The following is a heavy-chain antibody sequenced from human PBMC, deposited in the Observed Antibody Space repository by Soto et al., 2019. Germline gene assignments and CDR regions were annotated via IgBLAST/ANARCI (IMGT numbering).Heavy chain of an antibody. D-gene: IGHD6-19*01. V-gene: IGHV1-3*05. CDR1: GYPFTVYP. J-gene: IGHJ6*02. CDR3: ARAGYSSGYGMDV. CDR2: VNADNGNT. Sequence: QVQLVQSGAEEKKPGASVKVSCKASGYPFTVYPIHWVRQAPGQGLEWMGWVNADNGNTKYSKKFQGRVTITRDTSARMAYMDLSSPRFEDTAVYYCARAGYSSGYGMDVWGQGTTVTVSS.